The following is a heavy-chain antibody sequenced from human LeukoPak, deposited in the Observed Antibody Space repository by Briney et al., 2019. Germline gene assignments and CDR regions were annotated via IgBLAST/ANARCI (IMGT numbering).Heavy chain of an antibody. D-gene: IGHD5-18*01. V-gene: IGHV1-2*02. J-gene: IGHJ4*02. CDR1: GYTFNDYF. CDR3: ARDYRLESGLSYGLGY. CDR2: INPNNGAT. Sequence: ASVKASCKASGYTFNDYFMHWVRQAPGQGLEWMGWINPNNGATNYAQKFQGRVTMTRDTSITTAYMELGSLRSDDTAVYYCARDYRLESGLSYGLGYWGQGTLLTVSS.